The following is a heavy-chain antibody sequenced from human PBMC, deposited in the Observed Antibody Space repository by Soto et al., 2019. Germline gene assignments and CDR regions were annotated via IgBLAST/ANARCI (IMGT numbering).Heavy chain of an antibody. CDR2: LYHPGTT. CDR3: ARGINYYDSSGDSWFDP. Sequence: QLQLQESGSGLVKPSQTLSLTCTVSGGSINSGRYSWTWIRQPPGAGLEWIGHLYHPGTTYYNPSLKSRVTMSVDTSKNQFSLKLSSVTAADTAMYYCARGINYYDSSGDSWFDPWGQGTLVTVSS. D-gene: IGHD3-22*01. J-gene: IGHJ5*02. CDR1: GGSINSGRYS. V-gene: IGHV4-30-2*01.